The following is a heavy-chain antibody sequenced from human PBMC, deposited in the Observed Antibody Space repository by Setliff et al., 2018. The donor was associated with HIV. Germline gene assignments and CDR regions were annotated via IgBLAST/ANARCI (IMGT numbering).Heavy chain of an antibody. CDR3: ARGLGQQLGRFWYFDL. D-gene: IGHD6-13*01. V-gene: IGHV4-34*01. CDR1: GGSFSGYY. CDR2: VNHSGST. J-gene: IGHJ2*01. Sequence: SETLSLTCAVYGGSFSGYYWSWIRQPPGKGLEWIGEVNHSGSTNYNPSLKSRVTISVDTSKDQFSLKLSSVTAADTAVYYCARGLGQQLGRFWYFDLWGRGTLVTVSS.